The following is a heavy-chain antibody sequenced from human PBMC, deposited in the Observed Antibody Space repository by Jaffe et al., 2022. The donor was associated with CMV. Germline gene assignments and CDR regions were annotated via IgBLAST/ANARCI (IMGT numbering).Heavy chain of an antibody. V-gene: IGHV3-64D*06. Sequence: EVQLVESGGGLVQPGGSLRLSCSASGFTFSSYAMHWVRQAPGKGLEYVSAISSNGGSTYYADSVKGRFTISRDNSKNTLYLQMSSLRAEDTAVYYCVKDAPPDSGYENYFDYWGQGTLVTVSS. CDR1: GFTFSSYA. CDR3: VKDAPPDSGYENYFDY. J-gene: IGHJ4*02. CDR2: ISSNGGST. D-gene: IGHD5-12*01.